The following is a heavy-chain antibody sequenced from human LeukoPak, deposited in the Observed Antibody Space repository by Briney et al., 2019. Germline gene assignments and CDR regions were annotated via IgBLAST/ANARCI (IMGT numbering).Heavy chain of an antibody. Sequence: PSETLSLTCTVSGGSISSYYWSWIRQPPGRGLEWIGYIYYSGSTNYNPSLKSRVTISVDTSKNQFSLKLSSVTAADTAVYYCAVGRGYSYGPVGYWGQGTLVTVSS. CDR3: AVGRGYSYGPVGY. J-gene: IGHJ4*02. CDR2: IYYSGST. CDR1: GGSISSYY. V-gene: IGHV4-59*08. D-gene: IGHD5-18*01.